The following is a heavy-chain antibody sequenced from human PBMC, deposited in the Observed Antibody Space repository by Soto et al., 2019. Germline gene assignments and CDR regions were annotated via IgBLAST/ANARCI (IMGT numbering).Heavy chain of an antibody. D-gene: IGHD5-18*01. Sequence: QVQLVQSGAEVKKPGASVKVSCKASGYTFTSYSISWVRQAPGQGLEWMGWISAYNGNTNYAQKLQGRVTMTTDTSTSTAYMELRSLRSDDTAVYYCARDQRRVAMVTDYYYGIDVWGQGTTVTVSS. CDR3: ARDQRRVAMVTDYYYGIDV. CDR1: GYTFTSYS. V-gene: IGHV1-18*01. J-gene: IGHJ6*02. CDR2: ISAYNGNT.